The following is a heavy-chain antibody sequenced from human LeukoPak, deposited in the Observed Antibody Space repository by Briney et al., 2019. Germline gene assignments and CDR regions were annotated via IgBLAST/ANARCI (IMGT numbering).Heavy chain of an antibody. J-gene: IGHJ3*02. CDR3: ARDYYYDSSGYITAFDI. CDR2: IYSGGST. Sequence: PGGSLRLSCAASGLTVSSNYMSWVRQAPGKGLEWVSVIYSGGSTYYADSVKGRFTISRDNSKNTLYLQMNSLRAEDTAVYYCARDYYYDSSGYITAFDIWGQGTMVTVSS. CDR1: GLTVSSNY. D-gene: IGHD3-22*01. V-gene: IGHV3-66*02.